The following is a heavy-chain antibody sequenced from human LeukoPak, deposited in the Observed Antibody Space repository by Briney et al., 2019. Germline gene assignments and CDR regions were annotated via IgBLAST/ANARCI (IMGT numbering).Heavy chain of an antibody. CDR1: GGTFSSYA. V-gene: IGHV1-69*13. CDR3: AGYYYDSSGYYYGAFDI. Sequence: SVKVSCKASGGTFSSYAISWVRQAPGQGLEWMGGIIPIFGTANYAQKFQGRVTITADESTSTAYMELSSLKSEDTAVYYCAGYYYDSSGYYYGAFDIWGQGTMVTVSS. D-gene: IGHD3-22*01. J-gene: IGHJ3*02. CDR2: IIPIFGTA.